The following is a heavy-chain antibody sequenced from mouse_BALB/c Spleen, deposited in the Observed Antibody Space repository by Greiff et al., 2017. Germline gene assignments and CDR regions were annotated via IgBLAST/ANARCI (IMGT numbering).Heavy chain of an antibody. J-gene: IGHJ2*01. CDR2: IDPANGNT. CDR1: GFNIKDTY. CDR3: ARGYYYGSSYEDYFDD. D-gene: IGHD1-1*01. V-gene: IGHV14-3*02. Sequence: EVQLQQSGAELVKPGASVKLSCTASGFNIKDTYMHWVKQRPEQGLEWIGRIDPANGNTKYDPKFQGKATITADTSSNTAYLQLSSLTSEDTAVYYCARGYYYGSSYEDYFDDWGQGTTLTVSS.